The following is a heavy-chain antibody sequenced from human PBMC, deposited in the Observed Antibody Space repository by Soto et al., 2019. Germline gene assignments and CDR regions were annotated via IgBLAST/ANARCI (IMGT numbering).Heavy chain of an antibody. Sequence: EVQLVESGGGLIAPGGSLRLSCAASGFSVSNDYIHWLRQAPGKRLEWVSVIFSGGRPNYADSVEGRFTIDRDDSENTVSLQMDSLRPDDTAVYYCVRGAGYFSDWGQGTLVTVSS. CDR1: GFSVSNDY. CDR2: IFSGGRP. CDR3: VRGAGYFSD. J-gene: IGHJ4*02. D-gene: IGHD5-18*01. V-gene: IGHV3-53*01.